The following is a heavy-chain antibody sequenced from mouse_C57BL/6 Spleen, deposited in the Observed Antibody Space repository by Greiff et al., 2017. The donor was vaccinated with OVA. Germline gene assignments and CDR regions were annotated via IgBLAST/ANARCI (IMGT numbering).Heavy chain of an antibody. CDR2: IDPSDSYT. V-gene: IGHV1-69*01. CDR3: ARGGDYAMDY. CDR1: GYTFTSYW. J-gene: IGHJ4*01. Sequence: QVQLQQPGAELVMPGASVKLSCKASGYTFTSYWMHWVKQRPGQGLEWIGEIDPSDSYTNYHQKFKGKSTLTVDKSSSTAYMQLSSLTSEDSAVYYCARGGDYAMDYWGQGTSVTVSS.